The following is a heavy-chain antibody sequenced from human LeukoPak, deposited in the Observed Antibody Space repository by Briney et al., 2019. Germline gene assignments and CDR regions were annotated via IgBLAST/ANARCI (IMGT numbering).Heavy chain of an antibody. V-gene: IGHV4-59*08. Sequence: SETLSLTCTVSSGSFTSFYWSWIRQPPGKGLEWIGYIYYSGSTNNNPSLKSRVTISLDTSKNQFSLRLSSVTAADTAVYYCARQLYYYDSSGFGWFYFDYWGQGSLVTVSS. CDR3: ARQLYYYDSSGFGWFYFDY. J-gene: IGHJ4*02. D-gene: IGHD3-22*01. CDR1: SGSFTSFY. CDR2: IYYSGST.